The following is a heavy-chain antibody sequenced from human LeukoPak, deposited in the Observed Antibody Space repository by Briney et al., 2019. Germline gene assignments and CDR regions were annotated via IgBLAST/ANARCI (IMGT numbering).Heavy chain of an antibody. CDR3: ARRSDSGSDDGEDYFDY. D-gene: IGHD1-26*01. CDR1: GYSISSGYY. CDR2: MYYDGSS. J-gene: IGHJ4*02. Sequence: SETLPLTCTVSGYSISSGYYWGWIRQPPGKGLEWIGSMYYDGSSYYNPSLKSRVTTSVDTSKNQFSLKLTSVTAADTAVYFCARRSDSGSDDGEDYFDYWGQGTLVTVSS. V-gene: IGHV4-38-2*02.